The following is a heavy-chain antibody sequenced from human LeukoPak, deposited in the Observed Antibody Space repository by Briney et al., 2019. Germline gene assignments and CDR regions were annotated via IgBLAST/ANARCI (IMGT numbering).Heavy chain of an antibody. CDR3: ARDVEGYVGIVVVPAATNFDY. Sequence: VASVKVSCKASGYTFTSYGIIWVRQAPGQGLEWMGWISAYNGNTNYAQKLQGRVTMTTDTSTSTAYIELRSLRSDDTAVYYCARDVEGYVGIVVVPAATNFDYWGQGTMVTVSS. CDR1: GYTFTSYG. J-gene: IGHJ4*01. V-gene: IGHV1-18*01. CDR2: ISAYNGNT. D-gene: IGHD2-2*03.